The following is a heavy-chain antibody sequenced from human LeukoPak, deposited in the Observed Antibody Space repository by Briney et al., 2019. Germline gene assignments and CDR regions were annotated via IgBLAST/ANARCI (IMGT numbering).Heavy chain of an antibody. CDR2: IKQDGSEK. V-gene: IGHV3-7*01. CDR1: GFTFSSYW. CDR3: ARDGSVFWSGYYYMDV. D-gene: IGHD3-3*01. J-gene: IGHJ6*03. Sequence: GGSLRLSCASSGFTFSSYWMSWVRQAPGKGLKWVADIKQDGSEKYYVDSVKGRFTISRDNAKNSLFLQMNSLRAEDTAMYYCARDGSVFWSGYYYMDVWGKGTTVTVSS.